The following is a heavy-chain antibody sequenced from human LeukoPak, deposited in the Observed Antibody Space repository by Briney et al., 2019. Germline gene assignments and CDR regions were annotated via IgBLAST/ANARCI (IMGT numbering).Heavy chain of an antibody. Sequence: GGSLRLSCAASGFTFSSYAMSWVRQAPGKGLEYVSGISSNGGRTDYADSVKGRFTISRDNSKNTLYPQMSSLRAEDTAVYYCVKGITMIAKLPLDYWGQGTLVTVSS. CDR2: ISSNGGRT. D-gene: IGHD3-22*01. CDR3: VKGITMIAKLPLDY. J-gene: IGHJ4*02. V-gene: IGHV3-64D*09. CDR1: GFTFSSYA.